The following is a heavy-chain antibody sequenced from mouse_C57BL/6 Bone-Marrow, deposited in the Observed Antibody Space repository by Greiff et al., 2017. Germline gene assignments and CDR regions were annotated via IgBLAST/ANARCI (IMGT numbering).Heavy chain of an antibody. D-gene: IGHD1-3*01. V-gene: IGHV1-69*01. CDR2: IDPSDSYT. J-gene: IGHJ1*03. CDR1: GYTFTSYW. CDR3: AREKSSPLEWYFDV. Sequence: QVQLQQPGAELVMPGASVKLSCKASGYTFTSYWMHWVKQRPGQGLEWIGEIDPSDSYTNYNQKFKGKSTLTVDKSSSTADMQLSSMTSEDSAVXYCAREKSSPLEWYFDVWGTGTTVTVSS.